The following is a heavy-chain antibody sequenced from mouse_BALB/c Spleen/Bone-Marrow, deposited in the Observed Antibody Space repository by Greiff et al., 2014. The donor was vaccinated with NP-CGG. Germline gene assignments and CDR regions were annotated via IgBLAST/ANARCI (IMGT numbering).Heavy chain of an antibody. CDR2: INPYNDVT. J-gene: IGHJ2*01. V-gene: IGHV1-14*01. D-gene: IGHD2-3*01. CDR1: GYIFTSYV. CDR3: AREGWLLRFDY. Sequence: VPLQQSGPELVKPGTSVKMSCKASGYIFTSYVMEWVKQKPGQGLEWIGYINPYNDVTNYNEKFKGKARLTSDKSSSTAYMEVSRLTSEDSAVYYCAREGWLLRFDYWGQGTTLTVSS.